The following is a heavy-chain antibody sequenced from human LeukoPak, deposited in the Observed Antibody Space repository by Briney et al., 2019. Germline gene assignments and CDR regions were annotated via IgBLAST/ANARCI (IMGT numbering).Heavy chain of an antibody. Sequence: PSETLSLTCTVSGGSVSSGSYYWSWIRQPPGKGLEWIGYIYYSGSTNYNPSLKSRVTISVDTSKNQFSLKLSSVTAADTAVYYCAGNNYYVEYTLDYWGQGTLVTVSS. J-gene: IGHJ4*02. D-gene: IGHD3-10*02. V-gene: IGHV4-61*01. CDR3: AGNNYYVEYTLDY. CDR2: IYYSGST. CDR1: GGSVSSGSYY.